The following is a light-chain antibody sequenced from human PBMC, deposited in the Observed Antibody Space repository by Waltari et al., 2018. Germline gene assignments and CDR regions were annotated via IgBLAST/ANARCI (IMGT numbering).Light chain of an antibody. Sequence: QSALTQPASVSGSPGQSITISCTGTSSDVGGYNYVSWYQQHPGKAPKLMICDVTNRPSGVSNRFSGSKSGNTASLTISGLQAEDEADYYCSSYRSSSTWVFGGGTKLTVL. CDR3: SSYRSSSTWV. CDR1: SSDVGGYNY. CDR2: DVT. J-gene: IGLJ3*02. V-gene: IGLV2-14*03.